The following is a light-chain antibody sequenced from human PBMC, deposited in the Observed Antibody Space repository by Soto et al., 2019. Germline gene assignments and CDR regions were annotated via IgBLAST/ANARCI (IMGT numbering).Light chain of an antibody. CDR1: SSDVGGYNH. Sequence: QSALTQPPSASGSPGQSVTISCTGTSSDVGGYNHVSWYQQHPGKAPKLMLYEVSKRPSGVPDRFSGSKSGNTASLTVSGLHAEDEDDYYCSSYAGSPFVFGTGTKVTVL. J-gene: IGLJ1*01. CDR2: EVS. V-gene: IGLV2-8*01. CDR3: SSYAGSPFV.